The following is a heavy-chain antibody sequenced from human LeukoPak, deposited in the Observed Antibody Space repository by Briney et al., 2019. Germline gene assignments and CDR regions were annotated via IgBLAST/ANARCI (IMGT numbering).Heavy chain of an antibody. D-gene: IGHD5-12*01. V-gene: IGHV4-59*01. CDR3: ARDRSDGATILGAEWWFDP. J-gene: IGHJ5*02. CDR2: IYYSGST. CDR1: GGSISTYY. Sequence: SETLSLTCTVSGGSISTYYWSWIRQPPGKGLEWIGYIYYSGSTYYNPSLKSRVTISVDTSKNQFSLKLSSVTAADTAVYYCARDRSDGATILGAEWWFDPWGQGTLVTVSS.